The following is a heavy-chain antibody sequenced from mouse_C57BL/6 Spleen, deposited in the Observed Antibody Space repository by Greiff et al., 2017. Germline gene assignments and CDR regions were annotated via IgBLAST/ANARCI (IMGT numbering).Heavy chain of an antibody. CDR1: GYAFSSSW. V-gene: IGHV1-82*01. CDR2: IYPGDGDT. Sequence: VQLQQSGPELVKPGASVKISCKASGYAFSSSWMNWVKQRPGKGLEWIGRIYPGDGDTNYNGKFKGKATLTADQSSSTAYMQLSSLPSEDSAVYFCARFMDYWGQGTSVTVSS. J-gene: IGHJ4*01. CDR3: ARFMDY.